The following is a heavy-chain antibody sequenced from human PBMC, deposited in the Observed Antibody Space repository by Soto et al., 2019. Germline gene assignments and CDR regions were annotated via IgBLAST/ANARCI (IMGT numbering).Heavy chain of an antibody. CDR2: IIPIYVTA. Sequence: QVQLVQSGAEVKKPGSSVKVSCKASGDNFSTDPIRWVRQAHGQGLEWMVGIIPIYVTANYAQKCRGRVTITADERTRTSYMELTNLRSEDTAVYYCARDRGARGDFWGQGTLVTVSS. J-gene: IGHJ4*02. CDR3: ARDRGARGDF. D-gene: IGHD3-10*01. V-gene: IGHV1-69*01. CDR1: GDNFSTDP.